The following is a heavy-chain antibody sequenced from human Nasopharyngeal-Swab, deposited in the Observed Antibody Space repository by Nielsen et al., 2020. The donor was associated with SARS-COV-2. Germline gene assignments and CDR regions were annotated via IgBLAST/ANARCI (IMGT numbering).Heavy chain of an antibody. CDR3: ARMMAGYDGYLQN. CDR2: TQLNNAKT. D-gene: IGHD2-2*03. Sequence: ASVKLSCKASGYTFTSYDINWVRQAPGHGLEWLGRTQLNNAKTVYAQKFQGRVTMTWNTSITTAYMRLSGLRSDDTAVYYCARMMAGYDGYLQNWGQGTLVTVSS. J-gene: IGHJ1*01. V-gene: IGHV1-8*01. CDR1: GYTFTSYD.